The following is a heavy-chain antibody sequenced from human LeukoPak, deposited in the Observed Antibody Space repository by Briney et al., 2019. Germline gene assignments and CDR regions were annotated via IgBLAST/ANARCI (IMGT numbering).Heavy chain of an antibody. CDR3: ARRSTYYYDSSGYYQIFDY. D-gene: IGHD3-22*01. Sequence: SETLSLTCTVSGGSISSYYWSWIRQPPGKGLEWIGYINYSGSTKYNPSLKSRVTLSVDTSRNQFSLEVSSVTAADTAVYYCARRSTYYYDSSGYYQIFDYWGQGTLVTVSS. CDR2: INYSGST. J-gene: IGHJ4*02. CDR1: GGSISSYY. V-gene: IGHV4-59*08.